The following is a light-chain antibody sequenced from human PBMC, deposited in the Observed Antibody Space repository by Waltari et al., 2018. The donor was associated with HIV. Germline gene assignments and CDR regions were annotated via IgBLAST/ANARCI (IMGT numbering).Light chain of an antibody. Sequence: QSVLTQPPSVSGAPGQRVTISCTGSSSNIGAGFDVHWYPQLPGKAPKLLIYNNSNRPSGVPDRFSGSKSGTSASLAITGLQAEDEADYYCQSYDSSMSGSDVFGTGTKVTVL. CDR1: SSNIGAGFD. J-gene: IGLJ1*01. CDR2: NNS. CDR3: QSYDSSMSGSDV. V-gene: IGLV1-40*01.